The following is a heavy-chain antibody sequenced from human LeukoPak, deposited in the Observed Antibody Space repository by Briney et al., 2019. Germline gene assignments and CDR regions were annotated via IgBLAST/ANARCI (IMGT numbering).Heavy chain of an antibody. CDR3: ARDGGGNPNPPYYYYGMDV. Sequence: PSETLSLTCTVSGGSISSYYWSWIRQPPGKGLEWIGYIYYSGSTNYNPSLKSRVTISVDTSKNQFSLKLSSVTAADTAVYYCARDGGGNPNPPYYYYGMDVWGQGTTVTVSS. CDR1: GGSISSYY. D-gene: IGHD4-23*01. J-gene: IGHJ6*02. CDR2: IYYSGST. V-gene: IGHV4-59*01.